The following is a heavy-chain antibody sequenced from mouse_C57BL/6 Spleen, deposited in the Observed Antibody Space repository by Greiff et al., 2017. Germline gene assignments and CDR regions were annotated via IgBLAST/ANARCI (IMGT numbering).Heavy chain of an antibody. CDR3: ARDYGRGFDY. CDR2: ISSGSSTI. D-gene: IGHD1-1*01. CDR1: GFTFSDYG. Sequence: EVKLMESGGGLVKPGGSLKLSCAASGFTFSDYGMHWVRQAPEKGLEWVAYISSGSSTIYYADTVKGRFTISRDNAKNTLFLQMTSLRSEDTAMYYCARDYGRGFDYWGQGTTLTVSS. J-gene: IGHJ2*01. V-gene: IGHV5-17*01.